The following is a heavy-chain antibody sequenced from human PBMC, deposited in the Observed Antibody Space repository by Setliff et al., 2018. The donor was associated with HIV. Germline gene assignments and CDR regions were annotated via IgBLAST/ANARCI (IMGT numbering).Heavy chain of an antibody. Sequence: ETLSLTCTVSGGSISNSRYYWSWIRQPPGKGLEWIGSIYYSGSTYYNPSLKSRVTISGDTAKNQVSLRLSSVTAADTAVYYCRVWILRDTSDIWGQGTVVTVSS. CDR2: IYYSGST. J-gene: IGHJ3*02. V-gene: IGHV4-39*01. D-gene: IGHD1-1*01. CDR1: GGSISNSRYY. CDR3: RVWILRDTSDI.